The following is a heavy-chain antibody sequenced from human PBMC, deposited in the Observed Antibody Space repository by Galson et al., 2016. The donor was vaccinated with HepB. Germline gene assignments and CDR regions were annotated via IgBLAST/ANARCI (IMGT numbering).Heavy chain of an antibody. V-gene: IGHV4-59*01. CDR3: AGGLGYDYSNYEPGF. CDR2: FYGSGRT. Sequence: SETLSLTCSVSGGSITDYRWSWIRQPPGKGLEWIGYFYGSGRTDYNPSLKSRVTISIDMSKNQFSLKLSSVTAADTAVYYCAGGLGYDYSNYEPGFWGQGTLVTVSS. J-gene: IGHJ4*02. D-gene: IGHD4-11*01. CDR1: GGSITDYR.